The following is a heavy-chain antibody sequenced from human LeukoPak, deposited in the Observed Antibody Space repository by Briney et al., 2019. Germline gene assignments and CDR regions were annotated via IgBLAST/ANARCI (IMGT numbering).Heavy chain of an antibody. Sequence: SETLSLTCTVSGGSISSSSYYWVWIRQPPGKGLEWIGSIYYSGSTYYNPSLKSRVTISVDTSKNQFSLKLSSVTAADTAVYYCARQGHVWGSYRYPGYWGQGTLVTVSS. CDR3: ARQGHVWGSYRYPGY. V-gene: IGHV4-39*01. CDR1: GGSISSSSYY. D-gene: IGHD3-16*02. J-gene: IGHJ4*02. CDR2: IYYSGST.